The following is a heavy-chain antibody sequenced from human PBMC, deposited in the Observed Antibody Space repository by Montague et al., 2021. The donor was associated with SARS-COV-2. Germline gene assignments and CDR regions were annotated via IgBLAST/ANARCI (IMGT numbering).Heavy chain of an antibody. CDR2: IHWNDDK. Sequence: PALVKPTQTLTLTCTFSGFSLSTNGVGVGWIRQPPGKALEWLALIHWNDDKHYRPSVKGRLTIIKDTSKNQVVLQMTNMDPVDTATYYCVHTLWDSKGDYWGQGTLVTVSS. J-gene: IGHJ4*02. CDR1: GFSLSTNGVG. D-gene: IGHD2/OR15-2a*01. CDR3: VHTLWDSKGDY. V-gene: IGHV2-5*01.